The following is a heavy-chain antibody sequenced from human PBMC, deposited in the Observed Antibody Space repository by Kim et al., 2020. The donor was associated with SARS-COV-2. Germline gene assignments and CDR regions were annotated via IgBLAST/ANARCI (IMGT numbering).Heavy chain of an antibody. Sequence: ASVKVSCKVSGYTLTELSMHWVRQAPGKGLEWMGGFDPEDGETIYAQKFQGRVTMTEDTSTDTAYMELSSLRSEDTAVYYCATEALGPSTLIAAADGRYGMDVWGQGTTVTVSS. V-gene: IGHV1-24*01. D-gene: IGHD6-13*01. J-gene: IGHJ6*02. CDR3: ATEALGPSTLIAAADGRYGMDV. CDR1: GYTLTELS. CDR2: FDPEDGET.